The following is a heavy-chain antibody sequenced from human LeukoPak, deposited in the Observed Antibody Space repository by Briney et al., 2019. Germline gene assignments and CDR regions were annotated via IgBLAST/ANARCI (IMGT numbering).Heavy chain of an antibody. CDR2: ISGSGVST. CDR3: AKYDYGSGSYSGNDY. D-gene: IGHD3-10*01. Sequence: GGSLRLSCAASGFTFSSCGMSWVRQAPGKGLEWVSTISGSGVSTYYADSVKGRFTIARDNSKNTLYLQMNSLRAEDTAVYYCAKYDYGSGSYSGNDYWGQGTLVTVSS. J-gene: IGHJ4*02. V-gene: IGHV3-23*01. CDR1: GFTFSSCG.